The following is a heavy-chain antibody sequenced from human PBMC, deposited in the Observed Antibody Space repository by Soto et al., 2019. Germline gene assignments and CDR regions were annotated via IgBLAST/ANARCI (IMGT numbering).Heavy chain of an antibody. V-gene: IGHV1-2*04. CDR3: ARDSGRIAVAGTRGLDY. CDR2: INPSSGGT. CDR1: GYTFTGYY. J-gene: IGHJ4*02. Sequence: ASVKVSCKASGYTFTGYYMHWVRQAPGQGLEWMGWINPSSGGTNYAQKFQGWVTMTRDTSISTAYMELSRLRSDDTAVYYCARDSGRIAVAGTRGLDYWGQGTLVTVSS. D-gene: IGHD6-19*01.